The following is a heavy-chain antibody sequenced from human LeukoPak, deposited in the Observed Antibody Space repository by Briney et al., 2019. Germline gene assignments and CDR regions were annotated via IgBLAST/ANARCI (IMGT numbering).Heavy chain of an antibody. CDR3: ARLQYYDSSGSKGYYFDY. Sequence: SQTLSLTCTVSGGSISSGGYYWGWIRQHPGKGLEWIGYIYYSGSTYYNPSLKSRATISVDTSKNQFSLKLSSVTAADTAVYYCARLQYYDSSGSKGYYFDYWGQGTLVTVSS. D-gene: IGHD3-22*01. CDR2: IYYSGST. V-gene: IGHV4-31*03. J-gene: IGHJ4*02. CDR1: GGSISSGGYY.